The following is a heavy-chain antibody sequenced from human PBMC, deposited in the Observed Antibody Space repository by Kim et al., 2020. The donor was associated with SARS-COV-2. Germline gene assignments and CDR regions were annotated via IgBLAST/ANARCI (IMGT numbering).Heavy chain of an antibody. D-gene: IGHD3-22*01. CDR3: AKDDSSGYSPYYYFDY. J-gene: IGHJ4*02. V-gene: IGHV3-9*01. Sequence: DTVKSRFTTSRDNAKNSLYLQTNSLRAEGTALYYCAKDDSSGYSPYYYFDYWGQGTLVTVSS.